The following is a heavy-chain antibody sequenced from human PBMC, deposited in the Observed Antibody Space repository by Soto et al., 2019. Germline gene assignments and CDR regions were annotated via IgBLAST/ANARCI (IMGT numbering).Heavy chain of an antibody. CDR3: ARERPDGCRLDP. V-gene: IGHV4-30-4*01. J-gene: IGHJ5*02. CDR2: IYYSGST. CDR1: GGSISSGDYY. D-gene: IGHD6-19*01. Sequence: QVQLQESGPGLVKPSQTLSLTCTVSGGSISSGDYYWSWIRQPPGKGLEWIGYIYYSGSTYYNPSLKSRVTISVDSSKNHFSLKLSSVTAADTAVYYCARERPDGCRLDPWGQGTLVTVSS.